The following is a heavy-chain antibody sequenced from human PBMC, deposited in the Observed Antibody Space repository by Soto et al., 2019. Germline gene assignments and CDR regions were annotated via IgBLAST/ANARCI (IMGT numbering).Heavy chain of an antibody. CDR1: GFTFSSYA. Sequence: EVQLLESGGGLVQPGGSLRLSCAASGFTFSSYAMSWVRQAPGKGLEWVSAISGSGGSTYYADSVKGRFTISRDNSKNTLYLQMNSLRAEDTPVYYCAKGGYDFWSGPGGYAMDVWGQGTTVTVSS. J-gene: IGHJ6*02. CDR3: AKGGYDFWSGPGGYAMDV. V-gene: IGHV3-23*01. D-gene: IGHD3-3*01. CDR2: ISGSGGST.